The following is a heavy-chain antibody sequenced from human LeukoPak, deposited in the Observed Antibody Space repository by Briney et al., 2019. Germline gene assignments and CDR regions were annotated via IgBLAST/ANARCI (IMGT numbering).Heavy chain of an antibody. D-gene: IGHD3-10*01. V-gene: IGHV4-39*01. J-gene: IGHJ4*02. Sequence: PSETLSLTCTVSGGSISSVNYYWGWIRQPPGKGLEWIASIYYSGNTYYNPSLKRRVTISVDTSKNQFSLKLSSVTAADTALYYCAKHYMGSSYNHGLDCWGQGTLVTVSS. CDR2: IYYSGNT. CDR3: AKHYMGSSYNHGLDC. CDR1: GGSISSVNYY.